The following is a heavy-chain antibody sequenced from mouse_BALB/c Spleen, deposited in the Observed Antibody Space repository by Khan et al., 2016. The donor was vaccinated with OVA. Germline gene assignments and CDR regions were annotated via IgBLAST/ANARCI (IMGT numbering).Heavy chain of an antibody. J-gene: IGHJ4*01. D-gene: IGHD2-10*01. CDR2: IWYDGST. CDR3: ARQPYYHYNIMDY. V-gene: IGHV2-6-1*01. CDR1: GFSLTNYG. Sequence: QVQLKQSGPGLVAPSQSLSITCTISGFSLTNYGVHWVRQPPGKGLEWLVVIWYDGSTNYNSALKSRMTISKDNSKSKVFLKMNSLQTDDTAMYFCARQPYYHYNIMDYWGQGTSVTVSS.